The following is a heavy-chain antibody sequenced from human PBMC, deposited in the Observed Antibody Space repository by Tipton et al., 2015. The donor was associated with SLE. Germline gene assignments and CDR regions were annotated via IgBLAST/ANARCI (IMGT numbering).Heavy chain of an antibody. Sequence: TLSLTCAVSGYSITSAAYCGWIRQPPGKGLEWVGSLYHRGSTYYNPSLKSRVPISTDTSKNEIYLKLTSVTATDEAVYFCARDPYDSTWRSGWFDPWGQGPL. CDR3: ARDPYDSTWRSGWFDP. CDR1: GYSITSAAY. D-gene: IGHD6-13*01. CDR2: LYHRGST. J-gene: IGHJ5*02. V-gene: IGHV4-38-2*02.